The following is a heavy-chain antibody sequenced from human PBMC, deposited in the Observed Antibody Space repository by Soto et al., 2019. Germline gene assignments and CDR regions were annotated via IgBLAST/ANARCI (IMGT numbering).Heavy chain of an antibody. CDR2: ISGSGGST. V-gene: IGHV3-23*01. D-gene: IGHD3-3*01. J-gene: IGHJ5*02. CDR1: GFTFSSYA. CDR3: AKGQSTYYDFWSGYYDWFDP. Sequence: GGSLRLSCAASGFTFSSYAMSWVRQAPGKXLEWVSTISGSGGSTYYADSVKGRFTISRDNSKNTLYLQMNSLRAEDTAVYYCAKGQSTYYDFWSGYYDWFDPWGQGTLVTVSS.